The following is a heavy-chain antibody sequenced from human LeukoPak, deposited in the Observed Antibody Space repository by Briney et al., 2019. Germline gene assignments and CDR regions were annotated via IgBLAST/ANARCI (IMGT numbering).Heavy chain of an antibody. V-gene: IGHV3-7*01. Sequence: GGSLRLSCTASEFAFSSYWMSWVRQAPGKGLEWVANIKQDGSEKDYVDSVKGRFTISRDNAKNSLYLQMNNLRAEDTAVYYCARYCGGDCYGMDVWGQGTTVTVSS. J-gene: IGHJ6*02. CDR2: IKQDGSEK. CDR1: EFAFSSYW. D-gene: IGHD2-21*01. CDR3: ARYCGGDCYGMDV.